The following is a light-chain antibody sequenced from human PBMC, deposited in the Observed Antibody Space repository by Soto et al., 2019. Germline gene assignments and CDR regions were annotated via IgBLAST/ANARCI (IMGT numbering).Light chain of an antibody. CDR1: QSISSW. Sequence: DIQMTQSPSSVSASVGDRVTITCRASQSISSWLAWYQQKPGRAPKLLIYAASSLQTGVPSRFSGSGSGTDFTLTISSLQPEDFASYYCQQANSFPYTFGQGTKMEIK. CDR3: QQANSFPYT. V-gene: IGKV1-12*01. CDR2: AAS. J-gene: IGKJ2*01.